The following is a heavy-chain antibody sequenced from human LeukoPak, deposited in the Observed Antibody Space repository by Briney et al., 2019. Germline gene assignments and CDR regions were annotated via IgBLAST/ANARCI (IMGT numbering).Heavy chain of an antibody. CDR2: TYYRYKWYN. CDR1: GDSVSSNSAA. CDR3: ARGPLGTGAFDI. D-gene: IGHD6-13*01. Sequence: SQTLSLTCAISGDSVSSNSAAWNWIRQSPSRGLEWLGRTYYRYKWYNEYAVSVKSRITINPDTSKNQFSLQMNSVNPEDTAVYYCARGPLGTGAFDIWGQGTMVTVSS. V-gene: IGHV6-1*01. J-gene: IGHJ3*02.